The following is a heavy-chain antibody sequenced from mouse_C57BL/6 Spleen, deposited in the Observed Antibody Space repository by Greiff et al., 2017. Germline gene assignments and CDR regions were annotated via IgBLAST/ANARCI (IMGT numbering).Heavy chain of an antibody. CDR1: GYSITSGYD. Sequence: EVKVEESGPGMVKPSQSLSLTCTVTGYSITSGYDWHWIRHFPGNKLDWMGYISYSGSTNYNPPLKSRISITHDTSKNHFFLKLNAVTTEDTATYCCARRGLTGNFDYWGQGTTLTVSS. J-gene: IGHJ2*01. V-gene: IGHV3-1*01. CDR2: ISYSGST. CDR3: ARRGLTGNFDY. D-gene: IGHD4-1*01.